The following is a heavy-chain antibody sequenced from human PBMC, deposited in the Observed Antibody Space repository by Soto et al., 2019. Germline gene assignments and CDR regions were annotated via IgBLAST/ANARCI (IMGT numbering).Heavy chain of an antibody. CDR1: GFTFSSYG. D-gene: IGHD4-17*01. V-gene: IGHV3-30*03. Sequence: GGSLRLSCAASGFTFSSYGMHWVRQAPGKGLEWVAVISYDGSNKYYADSVKGRFTISRDNAENSLYLQMNSLRAEDTAVYYCARGADYANYFDYWGQGTLVTVSS. CDR3: ARGADYANYFDY. J-gene: IGHJ4*02. CDR2: ISYDGSNK.